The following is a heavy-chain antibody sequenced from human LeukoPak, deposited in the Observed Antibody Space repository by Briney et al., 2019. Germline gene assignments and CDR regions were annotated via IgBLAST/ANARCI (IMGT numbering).Heavy chain of an antibody. CDR1: GFTSSSYA. CDR3: ARDNRLGETYYYYYYGMDV. CDR2: ISGSGGST. V-gene: IGHV3-23*01. D-gene: IGHD3-16*02. J-gene: IGHJ6*02. Sequence: GGSLRLSCAASGFTSSSYAMSWVRQAPGKGLEWVSAISGSGGSTYYADSVKGRFTISRDNSKNTLYLQMNSLRAEDTAVYYCARDNRLGETYYYYYYGMDVWGQGTTVTVSS.